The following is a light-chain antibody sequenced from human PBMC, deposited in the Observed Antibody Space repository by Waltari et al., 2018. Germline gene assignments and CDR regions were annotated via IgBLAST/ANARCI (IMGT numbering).Light chain of an antibody. CDR3: HEYEYWPPGT. CDR2: GAS. V-gene: IGKV3-15*01. J-gene: IGKJ3*01. CDR1: QSVRTN. Sequence: EIVMTQSPATLSVSPGDRATLSCRARQSVRTNLAWFQQKPGQPPRLLISGASTRATGIPARFSGSVSGTEFTLTITGLQSEDFAVYYCHEYEYWPPGTFGPGTKVEIK.